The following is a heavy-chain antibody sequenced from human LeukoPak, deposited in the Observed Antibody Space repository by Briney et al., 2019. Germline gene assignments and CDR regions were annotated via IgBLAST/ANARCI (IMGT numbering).Heavy chain of an antibody. D-gene: IGHD6-6*01. Sequence: SETLSLTCTVSGGSISSSSYYWGWIRQPPGKGLEWIGSIYYSGSTYYNPSLKSRVTISVDTSKNQFSLKLSSVTAADTAVYYCARRRTAARSGHFDCWGQGTLVTVSS. J-gene: IGHJ4*02. CDR2: IYYSGST. V-gene: IGHV4-39*01. CDR1: GGSISSSSYY. CDR3: ARRRTAARSGHFDC.